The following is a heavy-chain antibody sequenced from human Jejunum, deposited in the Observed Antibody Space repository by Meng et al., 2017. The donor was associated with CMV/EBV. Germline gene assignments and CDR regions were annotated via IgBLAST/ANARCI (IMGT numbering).Heavy chain of an antibody. CDR3: AREMPMTCYFDQ. Sequence: QVKLVRSGAEVKKPGVSLKLSCETSGFTFTTYFMHWLRQAPGQGLQWMGLFNPNGDVTTYSPRFQGRITLTGDTSTSTLYMELSSLTSDDTAVYYCAREMPMTCYFDQWGQGTLVTVSS. CDR1: GFTFTTYF. CDR2: FNPNGDVT. D-gene: IGHD3-22*01. V-gene: IGHV1-46*01. J-gene: IGHJ4*03.